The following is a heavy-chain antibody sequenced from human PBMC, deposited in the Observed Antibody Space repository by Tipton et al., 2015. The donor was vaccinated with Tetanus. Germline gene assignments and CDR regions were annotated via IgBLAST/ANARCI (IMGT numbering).Heavy chain of an antibody. CDR1: GYNFNLYW. CDR3: VTRGGLGSYDVLDL. V-gene: IGHV5-51*01. CDR2: IYPGDGDSDT. J-gene: IGHJ3*01. D-gene: IGHD3-10*01. Sequence: QLVQSGAEVKKPGESLKISCQGSGYNFNLYWIAWVRQVPGKGPEWMGLIYPGDGDSDTRYSPSFQGQVTISADKSIITAYLQWTSLKASDTAMYYCVTRGGLGSYDVLDLWGPGTMVTVSS.